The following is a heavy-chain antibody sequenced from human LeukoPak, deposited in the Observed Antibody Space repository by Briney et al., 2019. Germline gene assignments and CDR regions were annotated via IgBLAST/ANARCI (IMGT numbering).Heavy chain of an antibody. Sequence: GGSLRLSCAASGFTFSSYGMDWVRQAPGKGLEWVAFIFFDGSNKYYADSVKGRFTISRDNSKNTLYLQMNSLRAEDTAVYYCAREKVPGIAAADAFDIWGQGTMVTVSS. CDR1: GFTFSSYG. CDR2: IFFDGSNK. D-gene: IGHD6-13*01. V-gene: IGHV3-30*19. CDR3: AREKVPGIAAADAFDI. J-gene: IGHJ3*02.